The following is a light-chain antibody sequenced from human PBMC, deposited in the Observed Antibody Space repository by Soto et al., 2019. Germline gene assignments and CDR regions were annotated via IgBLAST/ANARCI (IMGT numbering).Light chain of an antibody. CDR2: KVS. Sequence: DIHMTQSPATLSASVGDRVTITCRASQTVSPWLAWYQQKPGAAPHLLFYKVSNLESGVPSRFSGSGSGADFTLTINGLQPDDFATYYCQQYNRGVTFGPGTKVEIK. J-gene: IGKJ1*01. CDR1: QTVSPW. V-gene: IGKV1-5*03. CDR3: QQYNRGVT.